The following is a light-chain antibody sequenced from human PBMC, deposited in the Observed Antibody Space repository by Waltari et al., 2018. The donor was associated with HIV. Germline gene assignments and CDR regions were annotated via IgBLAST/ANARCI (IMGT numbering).Light chain of an antibody. CDR3: QQYYSYPLT. V-gene: IGKV1-8*01. CDR1: QGITSY. CDR2: DAS. Sequence: AIRMTQSPSSFSASTGDRVTITCRASQGITSYLAWYQQKPGKAPKLLIYDASTLQSAVPSRFSGSGSGTDFTLTISCLQSEDFATYYCQQYYSYPLTFGGGTNVEIK. J-gene: IGKJ4*01.